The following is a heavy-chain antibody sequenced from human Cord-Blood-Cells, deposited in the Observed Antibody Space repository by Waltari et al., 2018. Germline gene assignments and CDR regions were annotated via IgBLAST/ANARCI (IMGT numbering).Heavy chain of an antibody. CDR1: GASFSSNSAA. D-gene: IGHD2-2*01. V-gene: IGHV6-1*01. J-gene: IGHJ3*02. Sequence: QVQLQQSGPGLVKPSQTPSLTCAISGASFSSNSAAWHWIRQSPTRGLEWLGRTYYRSKWYNDYAVSVKSRITINPDTSKNQFSLQLNSVTPEDTAVYYCARSGYQLPPQSAFDIWGQGTMVTVSS. CDR3: ARSGYQLPPQSAFDI. CDR2: TYYRSKWYN.